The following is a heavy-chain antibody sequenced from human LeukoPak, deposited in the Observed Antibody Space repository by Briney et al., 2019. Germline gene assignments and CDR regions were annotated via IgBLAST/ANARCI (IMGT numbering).Heavy chain of an antibody. V-gene: IGHV4-39*01. Sequence: SETLSLTCTVSGGSISSSTYYWGWIRQPPGKGLEWIGSIYYRGSTYYNPSLKSRVTISVDTSKNQFSLKLSSVTAADTAVYFCARQSSTTVLYYFDYCGQGTLVTVSS. CDR2: IYYRGST. D-gene: IGHD4-11*01. CDR3: ARQSSTTVLYYFDY. CDR1: GGSISSSTYY. J-gene: IGHJ4*02.